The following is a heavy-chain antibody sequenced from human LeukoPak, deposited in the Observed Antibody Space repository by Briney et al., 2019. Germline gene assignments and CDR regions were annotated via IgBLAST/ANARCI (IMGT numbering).Heavy chain of an antibody. Sequence: QAGRSLRLSCAASGFTFSSYGMHWVRQAPGKGLEWVAFIRYDGSNKYYADSVKGRFTISRDNSKNTLYLQMNSLRAEDTAVYYCAKGGSLSFRYAFDIWGQGTMVTVSS. CDR3: AKGGSLSFRYAFDI. CDR1: GFTFSSYG. D-gene: IGHD3-10*01. CDR2: IRYDGSNK. J-gene: IGHJ3*02. V-gene: IGHV3-30*02.